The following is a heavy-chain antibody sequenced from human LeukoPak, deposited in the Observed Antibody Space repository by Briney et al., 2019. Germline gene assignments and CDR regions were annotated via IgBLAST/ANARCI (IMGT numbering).Heavy chain of an antibody. J-gene: IGHJ6*03. D-gene: IGHD4/OR15-4a*01. CDR1: GFTVSSNY. CDR3: AGYGGRYPYYMDV. CDR2: LYTLGDT. V-gene: IGHV3-66*01. Sequence: GESLRLSCAAYGFTVSSNYMTWVRQAPGKGLEWVSVLYTLGDTYYADSVRGRFSISRDDSKNTLYLQMNSLRAEDTAVYYCAGYGGRYPYYMDVWGRGTTVTISS.